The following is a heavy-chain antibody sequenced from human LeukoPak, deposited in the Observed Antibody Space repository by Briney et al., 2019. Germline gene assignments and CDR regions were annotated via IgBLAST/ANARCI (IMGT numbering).Heavy chain of an antibody. V-gene: IGHV3-11*04. CDR2: ISSSGSTI. CDR1: GFTFSDYY. J-gene: IGHJ3*02. CDR3: ARANGLDRYSYGGVGAFDI. Sequence: GGSLRLSCAASGFTFSDYYMSWIRQAPGKGLEWVSYISSSGSTIYYADSVKGRFTISRDNAKNSLYLQMNSLRAEDTAVYYCARANGLDRYSYGGVGAFDIWGQGTMATVSS. D-gene: IGHD5-18*01.